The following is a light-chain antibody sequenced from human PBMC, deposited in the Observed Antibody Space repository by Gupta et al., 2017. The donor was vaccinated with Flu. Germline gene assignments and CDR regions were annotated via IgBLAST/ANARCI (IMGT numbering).Light chain of an antibody. V-gene: IGLV2-14*01. Sequence: SITISSTGTSGYFGSWTYVSWFQQHPGKAPRLRMYEVSNRPSGVSNRFSGSKSGNTASLTISGLQAEDKADYFCSSYTNSYTGVFGGGTKLTVL. CDR1: SGYFGSWTY. J-gene: IGLJ3*02. CDR2: EVS. CDR3: SSYTNSYTGV.